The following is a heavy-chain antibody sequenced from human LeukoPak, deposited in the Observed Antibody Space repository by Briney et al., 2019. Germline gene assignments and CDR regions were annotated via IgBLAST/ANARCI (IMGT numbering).Heavy chain of an antibody. Sequence: PSETLSLTCTVSGGSISSSSYYWGWIRQPPGKGLEWIGRIYISGSTYYNPSLESRVIMSIDTSKSQFSLKLSSVTAADTAVYYCASTMAAAGSDYWGQGTLVTVSS. J-gene: IGHJ4*02. V-gene: IGHV4-39*07. CDR2: IYISGST. CDR1: GGSISSSSYY. CDR3: ASTMAAAGSDY. D-gene: IGHD6-13*01.